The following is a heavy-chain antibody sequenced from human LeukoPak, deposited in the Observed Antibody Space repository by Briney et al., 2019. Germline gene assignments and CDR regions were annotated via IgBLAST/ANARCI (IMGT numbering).Heavy chain of an antibody. V-gene: IGHV1-2*06. Sequence: GASVKVSCKASGYTFTGYYMHWVRQAPGQGLEWMGRINPNSGGTNYAQKFQGRVTMTRDTSISTAYMELSRLRSGDTAVYYCARVGSRDGYNYYGYWGQGTLVTVSS. CDR2: INPNSGGT. CDR3: ARVGSRDGYNYYGY. D-gene: IGHD5-24*01. CDR1: GYTFTGYY. J-gene: IGHJ4*02.